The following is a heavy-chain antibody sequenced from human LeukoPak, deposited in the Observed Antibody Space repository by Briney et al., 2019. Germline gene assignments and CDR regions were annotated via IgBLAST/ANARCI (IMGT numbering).Heavy chain of an antibody. Sequence: SVKVSCKASGGTFSSYAISWVRQAPGQGLEWMGGIIPIFGTANYAQKFQGRVTITTDESTSTAYMELSSLRSEDTAVYYCARGADLPYYMDVWGKGTTVTVSS. V-gene: IGHV1-69*05. CDR2: IIPIFGTA. CDR1: GGTFSSYA. CDR3: ARGADLPYYMDV. J-gene: IGHJ6*03.